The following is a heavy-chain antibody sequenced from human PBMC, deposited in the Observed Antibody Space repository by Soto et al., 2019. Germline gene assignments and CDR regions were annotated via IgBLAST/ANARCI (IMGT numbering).Heavy chain of an antibody. J-gene: IGHJ4*02. D-gene: IGHD3-22*01. CDR3: ARASYYYDGSGYHGY. Sequence: EVQLVESGGGLVKPGGSLRLSCAASGFTFSSYSMNWVRQAPGKGLEWVSSISSSSSYIYYADSVKGRFTISRDNAKNSLYLQMHSLRAEDTAVYYCARASYYYDGSGYHGYWGQGTRVTVSS. V-gene: IGHV3-21*01. CDR2: ISSSSSYI. CDR1: GFTFSSYS.